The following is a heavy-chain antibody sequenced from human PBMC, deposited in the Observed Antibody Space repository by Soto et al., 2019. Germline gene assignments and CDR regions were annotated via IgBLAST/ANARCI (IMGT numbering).Heavy chain of an antibody. CDR3: TRLKDFCGDGGCYYDP. Sequence: EVQLVESGGGLVQPGGSLKLSCAASGFTFSDFAMHWVRQASGKGLEWVGRIKSKGNNYATAYGASVKGRFTISRDDSENTAYLQMNSLKTEDTAVYYCTRLKDFCGDGGCYYDPWGQGTLVTVSS. D-gene: IGHD2-15*01. CDR1: GFTFSDFA. J-gene: IGHJ5*02. V-gene: IGHV3-73*02. CDR2: IKSKGNNYAT.